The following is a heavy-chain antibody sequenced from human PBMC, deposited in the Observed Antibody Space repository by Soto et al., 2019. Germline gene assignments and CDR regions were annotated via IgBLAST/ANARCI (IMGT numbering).Heavy chain of an antibody. Sequence: GGSLRLSCAATGFTFTRYSMNWVRQAPGKGLEWVSSISSTTHYIYYADSMRGRFTISRDNAKNAVYLEMNSLRAEDTAVYYCARESEDLTSNFDYWGQGTLVTVSS. CDR2: ISSTTHYI. CDR3: ARESEDLTSNFDY. CDR1: GFTFTRYS. V-gene: IGHV3-21*06. J-gene: IGHJ4*02.